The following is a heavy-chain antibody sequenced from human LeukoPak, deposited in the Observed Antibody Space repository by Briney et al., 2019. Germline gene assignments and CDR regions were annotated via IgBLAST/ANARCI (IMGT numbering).Heavy chain of an antibody. D-gene: IGHD1-7*01. J-gene: IGHJ6*02. CDR1: FXSYA. Sequence: FXSYAMHWXRQAPGKGXEXVXXXSYDGSNKYYADSVKGRFTISRDNSKNTLYLQMNSLRAEDTAVYYCASSETGTTGGYYGMDVWGQGTTVTVSS. CDR3: ASSETGTTGGYYGMDV. CDR2: XSYDGSNK. V-gene: IGHV3-30-3*01.